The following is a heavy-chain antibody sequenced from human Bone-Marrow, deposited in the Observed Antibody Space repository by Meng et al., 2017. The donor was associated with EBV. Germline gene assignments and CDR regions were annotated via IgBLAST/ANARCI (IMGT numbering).Heavy chain of an antibody. Sequence: QVQLVESGGGLVKPGGSLRLSCAASGFTLSDYYMSWIRQAPGKGLEWVSHISNSGSIIYYAASVKGRFTISRGNAKNSLYLQMSSLRAEDTAGYYCASYHGSGSSIDYWGQGTLVTVSS. J-gene: IGHJ4*02. CDR3: ASYHGSGSSIDY. V-gene: IGHV3-11*01. CDR1: GFTLSDYY. D-gene: IGHD3-10*01. CDR2: ISNSGSII.